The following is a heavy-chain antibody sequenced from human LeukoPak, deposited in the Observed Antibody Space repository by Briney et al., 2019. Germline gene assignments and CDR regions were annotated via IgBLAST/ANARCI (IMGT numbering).Heavy chain of an antibody. D-gene: IGHD3-9*01. CDR1: GDSMTDYF. V-gene: IGHV4-59*01. CDR3: ARDGGPLYHTGTGYYRAFDI. CDR2: VFYTGST. J-gene: IGHJ3*02. Sequence: SETLSLTCTVSGDSMTDYFWSWLRQPPGKGLEYIGDVFYTGSTKYNPSLKSRVSISVDTSKKQFSLNLRSVTAADTAVYYCARDGGPLYHTGTGYYRAFDIGGPGTMVAVSP.